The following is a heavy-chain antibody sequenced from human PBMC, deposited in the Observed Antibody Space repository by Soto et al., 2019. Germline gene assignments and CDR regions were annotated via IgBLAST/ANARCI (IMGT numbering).Heavy chain of an antibody. CDR3: ARRIAARRNYDAFDI. V-gene: IGHV5-51*01. CDR2: IYPGDSDT. D-gene: IGHD6-13*01. CDR1: GYSFTTYW. J-gene: IGHJ3*02. Sequence: GESLKISCKGSGYSFTTYWIGWVRQMPWKGLEWMGIIYPGDSDTRYSPSFQGQFTISADKSISTAYLQWSSLKASDTAMYYCARRIAARRNYDAFDIWGQGTMVTVS.